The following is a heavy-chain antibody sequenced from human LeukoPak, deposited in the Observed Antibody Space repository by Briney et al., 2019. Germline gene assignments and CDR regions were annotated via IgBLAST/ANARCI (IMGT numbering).Heavy chain of an antibody. D-gene: IGHD3-3*01. V-gene: IGHV3-23*01. CDR2: ISGSGGST. CDR3: AKGGVRFLEWLAYMDV. Sequence: GGSLRLSCAASGFTFSSYAMSWVRHAPGKGLEWVSAISGSGGSTYYADSVKGRFTISRDNSKNTLYLQMNSLRAEDTAVYYCAKGGVRFLEWLAYMDVWGKGTTVTVSS. J-gene: IGHJ6*03. CDR1: GFTFSSYA.